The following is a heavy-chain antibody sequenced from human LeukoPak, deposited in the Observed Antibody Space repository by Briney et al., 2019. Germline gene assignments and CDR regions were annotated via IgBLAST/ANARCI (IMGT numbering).Heavy chain of an antibody. CDR1: RYTFTSSD. CDR2: INPKSGRT. D-gene: IGHD6-13*01. J-gene: IGHJ4*02. V-gene: IGHV1-8*01. Sequence: GASVKVSCKASRYTFTSSDINWVRQATGQGLEWMGWINPKSGRTGYAKKFQDRVSMTMNTSISTAYMEVSSLRFDDTAVYYCARGRSGLAAAGTYDYWGQGTLITVSS. CDR3: ARGRSGLAAAGTYDY.